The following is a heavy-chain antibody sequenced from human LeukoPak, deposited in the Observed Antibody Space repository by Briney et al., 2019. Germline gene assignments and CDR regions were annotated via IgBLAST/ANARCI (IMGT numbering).Heavy chain of an antibody. CDR1: GGTFNNYA. CDR3: AATDGYIHRHPLYYLDY. J-gene: IGHJ4*02. Sequence: ASVKVSCKASGGTFNNYAISWVRQASGQGPEWMGGVMPLFGTPSYAQKFQGRVTVITDDSTNTAYMEVSSLRYDDTAIYYCAATDGYIHRHPLYYLDYWGQGTLVIVSS. V-gene: IGHV1-69*05. CDR2: VMPLFGTP. D-gene: IGHD5-24*01.